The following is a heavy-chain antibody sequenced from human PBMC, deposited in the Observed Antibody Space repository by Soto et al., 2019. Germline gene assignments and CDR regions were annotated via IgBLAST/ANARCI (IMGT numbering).Heavy chain of an antibody. CDR2: INPSGGST. D-gene: IGHD6-13*01. J-gene: IGHJ5*02. CDR3: ARDVVRYSSSWYRSKGNWFDP. Sequence: GASVKVSCKASGYTFTSYGISWVRQAPGQGLEWMGIINPSGGSTSYAQKFQGRVTMTRDTSTSTVYMELSSLRSEDTAVYYCARDVVRYSSSWYRSKGNWFDPWGQGTLVTVSS. V-gene: IGHV1-46*01. CDR1: GYTFTSYG.